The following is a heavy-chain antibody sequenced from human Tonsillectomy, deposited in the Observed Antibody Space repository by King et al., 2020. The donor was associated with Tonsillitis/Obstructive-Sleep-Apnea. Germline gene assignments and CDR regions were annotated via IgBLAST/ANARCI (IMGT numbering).Heavy chain of an antibody. CDR3: ARDDTLYCDYIWGSQGFDY. Sequence: VQLVESGGGVVQPGRSLRLSCAASGFTFSSYAMHWVRQAPGKGLEWVAVISYDGSNKYYADSVKGRFTISRDNSKNTLYLQMNSLRAEDTAVYYCARDDTLYCDYIWGSQGFDYWGQGTLVTVSS. J-gene: IGHJ4*02. V-gene: IGHV3-30*01. D-gene: IGHD3-16*01. CDR1: GFTFSSYA. CDR2: ISYDGSNK.